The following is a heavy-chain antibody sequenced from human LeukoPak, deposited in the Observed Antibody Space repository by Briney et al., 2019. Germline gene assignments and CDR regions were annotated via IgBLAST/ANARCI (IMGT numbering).Heavy chain of an antibody. D-gene: IGHD6-13*01. CDR3: AKVTGIAAAVSNRFDP. CDR2: ISGSGGST. V-gene: IGHV3-23*01. J-gene: IGHJ5*02. Sequence: GASLRLSCAASGFTFSSYAMSWVRQAPGKGLGWVSAISGSGGSTYYADSVKGRFTISRDNSKNTLYLQMNSLRAEDTAVYYCAKVTGIAAAVSNRFDPWGQGTLVTVSS. CDR1: GFTFSSYA.